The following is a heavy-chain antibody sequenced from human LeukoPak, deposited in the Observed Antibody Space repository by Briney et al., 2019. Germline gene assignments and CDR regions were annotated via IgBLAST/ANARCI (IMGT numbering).Heavy chain of an antibody. CDR3: ATTTMIVVVIDAFDI. CDR1: GYTFTGYY. CDR2: INPNSGGT. V-gene: IGHV1-2*02. J-gene: IGHJ3*02. D-gene: IGHD3-22*01. Sequence: ASVKVSCKASGYTFTGYYMHWVRQAPGQGLEWMGWINPNSGGTNYAQKFQGRVTMTRDTSISTAYMELSSLRSEDTAVYYCATTTMIVVVIDAFDIWGQGTMVTVSS.